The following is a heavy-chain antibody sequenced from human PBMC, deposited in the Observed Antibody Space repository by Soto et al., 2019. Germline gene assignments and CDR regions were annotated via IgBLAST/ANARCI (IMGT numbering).Heavy chain of an antibody. Sequence: EVQLLESGGALVQPGGSLRLSCAASGFTFSNYAMSWVRQAPGKGLEWVSSISGSGDSTHNADSVKGRFTISRDNAKNTLYLQLNSLTGDDTAVYYCAKGGLNTGSLYEGYWGQGTLVTVSS. D-gene: IGHD6-13*01. CDR2: ISGSGDST. V-gene: IGHV3-23*01. J-gene: IGHJ4*02. CDR3: AKGGLNTGSLYEGY. CDR1: GFTFSNYA.